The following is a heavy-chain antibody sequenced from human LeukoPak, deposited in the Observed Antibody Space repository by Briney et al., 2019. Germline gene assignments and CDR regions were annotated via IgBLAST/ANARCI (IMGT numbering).Heavy chain of an antibody. CDR3: ARRWRIGWFDP. Sequence: GASLKISCKGSGYIFTNYWIGWVRPLPGKGLEWMGIIYPADSDTRYNPAFQGQVTISVDKSLNTAYLQWSSLKAPDTAIYYCARRWRIGWFDPWGQGTLVTVSS. V-gene: IGHV5-51*01. CDR2: IYPADSDT. D-gene: IGHD2-15*01. J-gene: IGHJ5*02. CDR1: GYIFTNYW.